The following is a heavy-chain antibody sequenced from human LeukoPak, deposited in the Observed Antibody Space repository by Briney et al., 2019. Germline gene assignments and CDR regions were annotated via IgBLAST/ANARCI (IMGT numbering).Heavy chain of an antibody. D-gene: IGHD6-19*01. J-gene: IGHJ4*02. V-gene: IGHV3-21*06. CDR3: ARDREQWLVRRFDY. Sequence: GGSLRLSCAASGFSFSDYNMNWVRQAPGKGLEWVSSISSGSSHIYYADSVKGRFTISRDNAKNSLYLQMNSLRAEDTAVYYCARDREQWLVRRFDYWGQGTLVTVSS. CDR2: ISSGSSHI. CDR1: GFSFSDYN.